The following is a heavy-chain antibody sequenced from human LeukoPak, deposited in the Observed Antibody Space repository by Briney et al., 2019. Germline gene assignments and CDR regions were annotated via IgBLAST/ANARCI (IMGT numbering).Heavy chain of an antibody. D-gene: IGHD4-17*01. CDR3: ARTGSTVTMLYPFDH. CDR2: IYYSGST. CDR1: GGSIRSYY. Sequence: SETLSLTCTVSGGSIRSYYWSWIRQPPGKGREWIGYIYYSGSTNYNPSLKSRVSISVDTSKNQFSLKLSSVTAADTAVYYCARTGSTVTMLYPFDHWGQGTLVTVSS. J-gene: IGHJ4*02. V-gene: IGHV4-59*12.